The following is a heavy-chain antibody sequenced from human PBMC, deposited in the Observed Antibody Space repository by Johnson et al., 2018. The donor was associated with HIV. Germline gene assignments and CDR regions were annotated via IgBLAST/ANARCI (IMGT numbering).Heavy chain of an antibody. V-gene: IGHV3-20*04. Sequence: VQLVESGGSVVRPGGSLRLSCATSGFTFEDYGMSWVRQVPWKGLEWVSGINWHGRSTGYADSVKGRFTISRDNAKNSLYLQMDSLRAEDTALYYCASQGGSPAFDIWGQGTLVTVSS. J-gene: IGHJ3*02. CDR1: GFTFEDYG. CDR3: ASQGGSPAFDI. D-gene: IGHD3-16*01. CDR2: INWHGRST.